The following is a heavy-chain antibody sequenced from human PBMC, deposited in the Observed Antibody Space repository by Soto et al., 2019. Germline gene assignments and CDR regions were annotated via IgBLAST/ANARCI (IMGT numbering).Heavy chain of an antibody. CDR1: GGSITNNY. CDR3: ARRQNWNNLFDT. J-gene: IGHJ5*02. Sequence: PSETLSLTCTVSGGSITNNYWSWIRQSAGKGLEWIGCSYYSGSTSYNPSLRSRVTISIDTSKTQFSLKLRSVTAADTAVYYCARRQNWNNLFDTWGQGTLVTVSS. D-gene: IGHD1-1*01. CDR2: SYYSGST. V-gene: IGHV4-59*08.